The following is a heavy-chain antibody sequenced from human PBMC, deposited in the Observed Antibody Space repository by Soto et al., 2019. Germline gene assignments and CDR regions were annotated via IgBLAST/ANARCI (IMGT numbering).Heavy chain of an antibody. J-gene: IGHJ4*02. CDR3: ATLNSFGSDY. CDR2: IYSDGSSP. Sequence: LRLSGAASGFTFSRFWMHWVRQAPGKGLVWVSRIYSDGSSPMYADSVKGRFTISRDNAKSALYLQMNSLRAEDTAVYYCATLNSFGSDYWGQGALVTVSS. V-gene: IGHV3-74*03. D-gene: IGHD5-18*01. CDR1: GFTFSRFW.